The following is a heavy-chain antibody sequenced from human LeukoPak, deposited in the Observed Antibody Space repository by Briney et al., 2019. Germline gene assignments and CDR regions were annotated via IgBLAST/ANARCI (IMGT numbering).Heavy chain of an antibody. CDR1: GFTFTDHT. D-gene: IGHD3-22*01. V-gene: IGHV3-21*01. CDR2: VSSSSTYI. Sequence: GGSLRLSCAASGFTFTDHTLLWVRQAPGKGLEWVSSVSSSSTYISYADSVKGRFTISRDNAKNSLYLQMSSLRTEDTAVYWCARGPHYYDGSGHSYFDFWGQGILVIVSS. J-gene: IGHJ4*02. CDR3: ARGPHYYDGSGHSYFDF.